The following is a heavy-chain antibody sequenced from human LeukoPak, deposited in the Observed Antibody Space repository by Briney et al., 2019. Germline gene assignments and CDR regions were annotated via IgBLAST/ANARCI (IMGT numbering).Heavy chain of an antibody. V-gene: IGHV4-59*01. CDR1: GGSISIYY. CDR3: VRDRELNY. D-gene: IGHD3-10*01. J-gene: IGHJ4*02. CDR2: IYNSGST. Sequence: SQTLSLTCTVSGGSISIYYWSWIRQPPGKGLEWIGYIYNSGSTNYNPSLKSRVTISVDTSKNQFSLNLGSVTAADTAVYYCVRDRELNYWGQGTLVTVSS.